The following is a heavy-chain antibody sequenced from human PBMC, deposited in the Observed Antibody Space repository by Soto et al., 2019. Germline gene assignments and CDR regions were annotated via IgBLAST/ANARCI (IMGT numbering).Heavy chain of an antibody. D-gene: IGHD2-2*01. CDR3: AREVEVHTPVFGF. CDR2: ISPMFGKA. CDR1: GGTFNNYA. Sequence: QVQLVQSGAEVKRPGSSVKVSCKASGGTFNNYAINWVRQAPGQGLEWMGDISPMFGKANYAQKFQDRVKITADDSTATAYLELSRLRSEATALYYCAREVEVHTPVFGFWGQGSLVTVSS. J-gene: IGHJ4*02. V-gene: IGHV1-69*01.